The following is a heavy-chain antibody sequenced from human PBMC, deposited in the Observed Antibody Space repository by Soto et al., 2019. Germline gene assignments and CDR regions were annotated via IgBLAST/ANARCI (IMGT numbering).Heavy chain of an antibody. J-gene: IGHJ4*02. CDR2: IYWDDDK. CDR1: GFSLSTSGVG. CDR3: ALHRGFLTRDGYYLGH. V-gene: IGHV2-5*02. D-gene: IGHD3-16*01. Sequence: QITLKESGPPLVKPTQTLTLTCTFSGFSLSTSGVGVGWIRQPPGKALEWLALIYWDDDKRYSPSLKSRLTITQDTSKNHVVLTMTNMDPVDNATYYCALHRGFLTRDGYYLGHWGQGTLVTVSS.